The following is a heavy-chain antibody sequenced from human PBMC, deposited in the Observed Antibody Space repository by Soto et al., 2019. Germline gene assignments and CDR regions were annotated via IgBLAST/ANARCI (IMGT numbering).Heavy chain of an antibody. J-gene: IGHJ2*01. CDR1: GFTFRGYA. CDR3: ARKVSGSTGRPDLWYFDL. V-gene: IGHV3-23*01. D-gene: IGHD3-10*01. CDR2: ISGGGDAT. Sequence: DVQLLDSGGGLVQPGGSLRLSCAASGFTFRGYALTWVRQAPWKGLEWVSAISGGGDATFYADSVKGRFTISRDNSKNTLYLQMNTLRAEDTAVYYCARKVSGSTGRPDLWYFDLWGRGTLVTVSS.